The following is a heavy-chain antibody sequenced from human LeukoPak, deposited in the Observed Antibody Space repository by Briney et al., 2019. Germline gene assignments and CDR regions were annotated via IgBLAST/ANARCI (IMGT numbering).Heavy chain of an antibody. V-gene: IGHV3-23*01. D-gene: IGHD2-15*01. J-gene: IGHJ4*02. CDR2: ISNSGRSK. CDR1: GITLSNYG. Sequence: PGGSLRLSCVVSGITLSNYGMSWVRQAPGKGLEWVAGISNSGRSKNYANSVKGRFTISRDNPKNTLYLQMNSLRADDTAVYFCAKRGVVIRVILVGFHKEAYYFDSWGQGALVSVSS. CDR3: AKRGVVIRVILVGFHKEAYYFDS.